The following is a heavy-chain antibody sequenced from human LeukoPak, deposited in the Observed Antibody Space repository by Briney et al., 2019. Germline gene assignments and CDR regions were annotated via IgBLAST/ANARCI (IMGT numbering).Heavy chain of an antibody. CDR2: IYSGGST. CDR1: GFTVRSNY. CDR3: ARSPYSSGWYYFDY. Sequence: GGSLRLSCAASGFTVRSNYMSWVRQAPGKGLDWVSVIYSGGSTYYADSVKGRFTISRDNSKNTLYLQMNSLRAEDTAVYYCARSPYSSGWYYFDYWGQGTLVTVSS. D-gene: IGHD6-19*01. J-gene: IGHJ4*02. V-gene: IGHV3-66*02.